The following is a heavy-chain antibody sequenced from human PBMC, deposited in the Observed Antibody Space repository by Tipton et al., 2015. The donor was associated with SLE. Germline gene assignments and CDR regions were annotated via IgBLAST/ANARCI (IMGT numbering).Heavy chain of an antibody. CDR1: GGSISSHY. D-gene: IGHD5-18*01. CDR3: ARGGYSYGDWDY. J-gene: IGHJ4*02. Sequence: TLSLTCTVSGGSISSHYWSWIRQPAGKGLEWIGRIYTSGSTNYNPSLKSRVTISVDTSKNQFSLKLSSVTAADTAVYYCARGGYSYGDWDYWGQGTLVTVSS. V-gene: IGHV4-4*07. CDR2: IYTSGST.